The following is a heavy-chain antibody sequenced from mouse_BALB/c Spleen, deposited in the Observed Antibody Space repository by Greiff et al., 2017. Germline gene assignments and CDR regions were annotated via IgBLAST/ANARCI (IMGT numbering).Heavy chain of an antibody. CDR3: ARGGNYYAMDY. J-gene: IGHJ4*01. CDR2: IDPANGNT. CDR1: GFNIKDTY. Sequence: QSGAELVKPGASVKLSCTASGFNIKDTYMHWVKQRPEQGLEWIGRIDPANGNTKYDPKFQGKATITADTSSNTAYLQLSSLTSEDTAVYYCARGGNYYAMDYWGQGTSVTVSS. D-gene: IGHD1-1*02. V-gene: IGHV14-3*02.